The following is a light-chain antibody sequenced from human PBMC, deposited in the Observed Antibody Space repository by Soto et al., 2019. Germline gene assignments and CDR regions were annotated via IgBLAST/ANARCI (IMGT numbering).Light chain of an antibody. CDR2: DAS. CDR1: QDIGSA. Sequence: EVVLTQSPATLSVSPGDRATLSCRASQDIGSAVAWYHQSSGQAPRLLIFDASIRVPTTPARFSGSVSGTGFTPTIRSLEYEDFAGYFCPQYGDRPRTFGQENKVQIK. J-gene: IGKJ1*01. CDR3: PQYGDRPRT. V-gene: IGKV3-15*01.